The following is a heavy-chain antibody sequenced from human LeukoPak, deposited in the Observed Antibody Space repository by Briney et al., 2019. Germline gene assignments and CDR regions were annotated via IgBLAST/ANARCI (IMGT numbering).Heavy chain of an antibody. D-gene: IGHD3-3*01. CDR1: GFTFSSYA. CDR3: ARDLEWLLVDY. Sequence: GGSLRLSCAASGFTFSSYAMHWVRQAPGKGLEYVSAISSNGGSTYYANSVKGRFTISRDNSKNTLYLQMGSLRAEDMAVYYCARDLEWLLVDYWGQGTLVTVSS. CDR2: ISSNGGST. V-gene: IGHV3-64*01. J-gene: IGHJ4*02.